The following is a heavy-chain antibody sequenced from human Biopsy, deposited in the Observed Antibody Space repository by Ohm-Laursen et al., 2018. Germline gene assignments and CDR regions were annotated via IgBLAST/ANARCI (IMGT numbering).Heavy chain of an antibody. CDR2: ISASGNHI. CDR3: ARDGEAKYCKHGVCPSDF. V-gene: IGHV3-21*01. CDR1: GFTFSGFS. Sequence: GSLRLSCAASGFTFSGFSMNWVRQAPGKGLEWVSSISASGNHIYYTDSVKGRFTVSRDNGKNSVYLQINSLGVEDTAVYYCARDGEAKYCKHGVCPSDFWGQGTLVTVSS. J-gene: IGHJ4*02. D-gene: IGHD2-8*01.